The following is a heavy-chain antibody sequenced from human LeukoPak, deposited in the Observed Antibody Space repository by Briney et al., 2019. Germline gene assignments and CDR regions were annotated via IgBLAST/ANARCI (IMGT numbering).Heavy chain of an antibody. V-gene: IGHV3-30*18. Sequence: GGSLRLSCAGSGFIFSNYGVHWVRQAPGKGLEWVAAMSFDGGYKFYADSVKGRITMSGDTSKSTRYLQMNSLRDEDTAVYYCTKDAYERDGYGDHLRDFMDVWGQGTTVTVSS. J-gene: IGHJ6*02. D-gene: IGHD2-21*01. CDR2: MSFDGGYK. CDR1: GFIFSNYG. CDR3: TKDAYERDGYGDHLRDFMDV.